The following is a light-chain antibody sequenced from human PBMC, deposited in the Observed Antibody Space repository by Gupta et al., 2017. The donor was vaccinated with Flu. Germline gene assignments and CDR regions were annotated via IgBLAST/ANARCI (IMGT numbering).Light chain of an antibody. CDR2: EGS. V-gene: IGLV2-23*03. CDR3: YSYAGSRSFVV. Sequence: QHALTQPASVPGSRGQSITIPSTGTSSDGAAYNFVSWYQQHPGKAPKLMIYEGSKRPSGVSNRFSGSKSGNTASLTISGLQAEDEADYYCYSYAGSRSFVVFGGGTKLTVL. J-gene: IGLJ2*01. CDR1: SSDGAAYNF.